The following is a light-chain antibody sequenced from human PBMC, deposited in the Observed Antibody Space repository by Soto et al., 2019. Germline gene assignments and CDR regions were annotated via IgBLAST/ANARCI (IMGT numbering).Light chain of an antibody. J-gene: IGLJ3*02. CDR1: ASNVGITT. CDR3: AAWDDSVSGVM. V-gene: IGLV1-44*01. CDR2: ATK. Sequence: QSVLTQPPSASGTPGQRVTISCSGGASNVGITTVNWYQKHPRTAPKLLIYATKQRPSGVRDRYSGSKSGTSASLAISGLASDDEADYYCAAWDDSVSGVMFGGGTKLTV.